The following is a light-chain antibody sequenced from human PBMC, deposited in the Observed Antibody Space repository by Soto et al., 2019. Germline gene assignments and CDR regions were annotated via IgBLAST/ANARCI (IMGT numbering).Light chain of an antibody. CDR3: QQNFNTPWT. J-gene: IGKJ1*01. Sequence: DIQITQSPSSLSSSVGDRVTITCLSSQSISSYLNWYQQQPVKAPKLLIYAASSLQSGVPSRFSGSGSGTDFTLTISSLQPEDFATYFCQQNFNTPWTFGQGTKVDIK. CDR2: AAS. V-gene: IGKV1-39*01. CDR1: QSISSY.